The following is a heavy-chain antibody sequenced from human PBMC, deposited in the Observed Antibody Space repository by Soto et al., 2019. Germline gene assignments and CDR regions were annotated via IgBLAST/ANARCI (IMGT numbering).Heavy chain of an antibody. V-gene: IGHV1-8*01. CDR2: MNPNGGNT. CDR1: GYTFTSYD. CDR3: ARWPDGYYYYGMDV. J-gene: IGHJ6*02. Sequence: QVQLVQSGAEVKKPGASVKVSCKASGYTFTSYDINWVRQATGQGLEGMGWMNPNGGNTGYAQKFQGRVTMTRNTSISTAYMELSSLRSEDPAVYYCARWPDGYYYYGMDVWGQGTTVTVSS.